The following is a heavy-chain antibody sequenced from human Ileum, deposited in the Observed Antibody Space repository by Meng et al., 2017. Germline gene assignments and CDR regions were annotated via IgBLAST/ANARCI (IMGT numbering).Heavy chain of an antibody. J-gene: IGHJ4*02. D-gene: IGHD3-22*01. CDR2: INTGNGYT. CDR1: GYTFTSYT. CDR3: ASAHYDSSGSVDY. Sequence: QVQLIQSGAEVNMPGASVKVSCKASGYTFTSYTMHWVRQAPGQRLEWMGWINTGNGYTKYSQKFQDRVTITRDTSASTAYMELSSLRSEDTAVYYCASAHYDSSGSVDYWGQGTLVTVSS. V-gene: IGHV1-3*04.